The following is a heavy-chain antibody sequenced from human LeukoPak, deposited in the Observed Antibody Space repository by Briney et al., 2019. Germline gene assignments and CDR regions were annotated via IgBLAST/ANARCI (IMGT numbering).Heavy chain of an antibody. D-gene: IGHD1-26*01. CDR3: ARMWTGRYSNWFDP. CDR2: IYSGGRT. J-gene: IGHJ5*02. Sequence: AGGSLRLSCAASGFTVSSNYMTWVRQAPGKGLEWVSVIYSGGRTSYADSVKGRFTISRDSSKNTLYLQMNSLRAEDTAVYYCARMWTGRYSNWFDPWGQGTLVTVSS. CDR1: GFTVSSNY. V-gene: IGHV3-66*01.